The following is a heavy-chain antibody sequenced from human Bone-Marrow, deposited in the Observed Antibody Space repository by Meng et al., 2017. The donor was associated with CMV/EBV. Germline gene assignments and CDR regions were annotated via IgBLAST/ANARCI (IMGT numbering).Heavy chain of an antibody. CDR3: ARGGVRSSMVDFWRGYQSVPVFDY. D-gene: IGHD3-3*01. CDR2: INHSGST. V-gene: IGHV4-34*01. J-gene: IGHJ4*02. CDR1: GGSFSGYY. Sequence: SETLSPTCAVHGGSFSGYYWSWIRQPPGKGLEWIGEINHSGSTNSNPSLKSRVTISVDTSKNQFSLKLSSVTAADTAVYYCARGGVRSSMVDFWRGYQSVPVFDYWGQGTLVTVSS.